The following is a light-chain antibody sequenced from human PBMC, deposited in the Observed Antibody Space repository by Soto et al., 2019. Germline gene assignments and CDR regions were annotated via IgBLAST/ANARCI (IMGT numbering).Light chain of an antibody. Sequence: QSALTQPASVSGSPGQSITISCTGTSSDVGSYNLVSWYQQHPGKAPKLMIYEGSKRPSGVSNRFSGSKSGNKASLTISGFQAEDEADYYCCSYAGSSTVVFGGGTKLTVL. V-gene: IGLV2-23*01. CDR2: EGS. J-gene: IGLJ2*01. CDR3: CSYAGSSTVV. CDR1: SSDVGSYNL.